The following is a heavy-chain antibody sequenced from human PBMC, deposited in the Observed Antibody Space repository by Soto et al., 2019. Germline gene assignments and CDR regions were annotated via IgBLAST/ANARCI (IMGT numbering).Heavy chain of an antibody. CDR2: ISSSGRTI. Sequence: TGGSLRLSCAASGFTFSDYYMSWIRQAPGKGLEWVSYISSSGRTIYYADSVKGRFTISRDNAQNSLYLQMNSLRAEDTAVYYCVGYYYDSSGYSSKDCWGQGTLVTVSS. CDR1: GFTFSDYY. CDR3: VGYYYDSSGYSSKDC. V-gene: IGHV3-11*01. J-gene: IGHJ4*02. D-gene: IGHD3-22*01.